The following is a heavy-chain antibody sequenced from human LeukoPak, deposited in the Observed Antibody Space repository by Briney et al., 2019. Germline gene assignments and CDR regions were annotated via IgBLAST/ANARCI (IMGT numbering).Heavy chain of an antibody. CDR3: AEMGGHFYVSATYDPNWFDH. D-gene: IGHD2/OR15-2a*01. CDR2: IYHSGRI. J-gene: IGHJ5*02. CDR1: GGSISPYY. V-gene: IGHV4-59*01. Sequence: SETLSLSCTVSGGSISPYYLSWIRQAPRKGLEWIGYIYHSGRINGGPSLKSRATISVDMSQNQISLKLASVTAADTALYYCAEMGGHFYVSATYDPNWFDHWGQGILVTVSS.